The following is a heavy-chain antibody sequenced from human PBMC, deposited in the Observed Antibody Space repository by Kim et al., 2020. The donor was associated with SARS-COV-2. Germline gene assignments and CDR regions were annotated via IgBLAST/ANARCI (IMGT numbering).Heavy chain of an antibody. CDR2: ISYDGSNK. CDR1: GFTFSSYG. D-gene: IGHD2-21*02. J-gene: IGHJ4*02. Sequence: GGSLRLSCAASGFTFSSYGMHWVRQAPGKGLEWVAVISYDGSNKYYADSVKGRFTISRDNSKNTLYLQMNSLRAEDTAVYYCAKDTFAYCGGDCWIGVGDNWGQGTLVTVSS. CDR3: AKDTFAYCGGDCWIGVGDN. V-gene: IGHV3-30*18.